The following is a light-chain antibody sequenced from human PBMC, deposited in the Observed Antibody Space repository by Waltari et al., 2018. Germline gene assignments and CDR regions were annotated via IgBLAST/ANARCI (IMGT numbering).Light chain of an antibody. V-gene: IGLV2-14*03. CDR3: CSYAGSHYV. CDR2: NVN. J-gene: IGLJ1*01. CDR1: SSDIGGYNY. Sequence: QSALTQPASVSGSPGQSITISCIGTSSDIGGYNYVSWYQQHPGKAPKVMIYNVNNRPSGVSDRFSGSKSGNTASLTISGLQAEDEADYYCCSYAGSHYVFGTGTKVTVL.